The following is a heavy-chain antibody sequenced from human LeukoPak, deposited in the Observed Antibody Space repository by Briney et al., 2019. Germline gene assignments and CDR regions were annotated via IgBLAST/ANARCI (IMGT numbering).Heavy chain of an antibody. Sequence: VASVKVSCKASGYAFTSYGISWVRQAPGQGLEWMGWISAYNGNTNYAQKLQGRVTMTTDTSTSTAHMELRSLRSDDTAVYYCARGRNYDILTGYSNWFDPWGQGTLVTVSS. J-gene: IGHJ5*02. D-gene: IGHD3-9*01. CDR2: ISAYNGNT. CDR3: ARGRNYDILTGYSNWFDP. V-gene: IGHV1-18*04. CDR1: GYAFTSYG.